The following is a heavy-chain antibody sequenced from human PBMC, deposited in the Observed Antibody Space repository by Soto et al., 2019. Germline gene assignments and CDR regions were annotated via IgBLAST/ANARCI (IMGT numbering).Heavy chain of an antibody. CDR2: ISYDGSNK. D-gene: IGHD3-22*01. Sequence: GGSLRLSCATSGFTFSSYGMHWVRQAPGKGLEWVAVISYDGSNKYYGDSVMGRFTISTDTSKNTLYLQMNSLRAEDTAVYYCARQDYDSSGYRFDIWGQGTMVTVSS. CDR3: ARQDYDSSGYRFDI. CDR1: GFTFSSYG. J-gene: IGHJ3*02. V-gene: IGHV3-30*03.